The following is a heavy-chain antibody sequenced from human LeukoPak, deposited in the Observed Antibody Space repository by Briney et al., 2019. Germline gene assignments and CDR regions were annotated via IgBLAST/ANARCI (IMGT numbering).Heavy chain of an antibody. V-gene: IGHV3-23*01. J-gene: IGHJ4*02. Sequence: GGSLRLSCAASGFTFSSYAMSWVRQAPGKGLEWVSAISGSGGSTYYADSVKGRFTISRDNSKNTLYLQMNSLRAEDTAVYYCARFIVVVPAAMAAIDYWGQGTLVSVSS. CDR3: ARFIVVVPAAMAAIDY. CDR1: GFTFSSYA. D-gene: IGHD2-2*01. CDR2: ISGSGGST.